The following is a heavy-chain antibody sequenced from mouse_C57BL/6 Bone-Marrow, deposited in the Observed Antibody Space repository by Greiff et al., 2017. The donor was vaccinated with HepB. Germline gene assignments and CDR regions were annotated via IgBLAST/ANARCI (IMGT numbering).Heavy chain of an antibody. V-gene: IGHV1-18*01. CDR2: INPNSGGT. CDR1: GYTFTDYN. CDR3: ARGAMDY. Sequence: EVQLQQSGPELVKPGASVKIPCKASGYTFTDYNMDWVKQSHGKSLEWIGDINPNSGGTIYNQKFKGKATLTVDKSSSTAYMELRSLTSEDTAVYYCARGAMDYWGQGTSVTVSS. J-gene: IGHJ4*01.